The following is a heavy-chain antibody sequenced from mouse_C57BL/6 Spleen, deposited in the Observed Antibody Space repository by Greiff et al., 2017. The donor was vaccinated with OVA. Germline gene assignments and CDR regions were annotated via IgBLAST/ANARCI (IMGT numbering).Heavy chain of an antibody. CDR1: GYTFTDYY. CDR2: IFPGSGST. CDR3: ARRRLWLRQEDAMDY. D-gene: IGHD2-2*01. V-gene: IGHV1-75*01. Sequence: QVQLQQSGPELVKPGASVKISCKASGYTFTDYYINWVKQRPGQGLEWIGWIFPGSGSTYYNEKFKGKATLTVDKSSSTAYMLLSSLTSEDSAVYFCARRRLWLRQEDAMDYWGQGTSVTVSS. J-gene: IGHJ4*01.